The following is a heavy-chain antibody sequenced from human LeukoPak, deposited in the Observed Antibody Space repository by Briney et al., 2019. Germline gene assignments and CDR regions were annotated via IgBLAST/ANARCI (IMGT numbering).Heavy chain of an antibody. V-gene: IGHV1-2*02. CDR2: INPNSGGT. CDR1: GYTFTGYY. D-gene: IGHD2-2*01. Sequence: GASVKVSCKASGYTFTGYYMHWVRQAPGQGLEWMGWINPNSGGTNYAQKFQGRVTMTRDTSISTAYMELSRLRSDDTAVYYCAREMGYCSSTSCRLFDYWGQGTLVIVSS. J-gene: IGHJ4*02. CDR3: AREMGYCSSTSCRLFDY.